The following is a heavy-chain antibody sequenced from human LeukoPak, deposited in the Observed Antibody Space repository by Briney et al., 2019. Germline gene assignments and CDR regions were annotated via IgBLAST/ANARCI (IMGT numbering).Heavy chain of an antibody. Sequence: PSETLSLTCTVSGGSISSGDYYWSWIRQPPGKGLEWIGYIYYSGSTYYNPSLKSRATISVDTSKNQFSLKLSSVTAADTAVYYCARGDDSSGNFDYWGQGTLVTVSS. D-gene: IGHD3-22*01. CDR2: IYYSGST. J-gene: IGHJ4*02. V-gene: IGHV4-30-4*08. CDR3: ARGDDSSGNFDY. CDR1: GGSISSGDYY.